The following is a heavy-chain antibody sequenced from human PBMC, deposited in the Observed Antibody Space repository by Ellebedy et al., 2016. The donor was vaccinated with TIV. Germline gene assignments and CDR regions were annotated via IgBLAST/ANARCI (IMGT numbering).Heavy chain of an antibody. CDR2: IFPGDAVT. V-gene: IGHV5-51*01. CDR3: VRYEGYELAGIDY. D-gene: IGHD1-1*01. CDR1: GYTFTRYW. Sequence: GESLKISCKASGYTFTRYWISWVRHMPGNGLESMGLIFPGDAVTTYSPSFHVQVTISADKSISTAYLQWGSLKASDTAMYYCVRYEGYELAGIDYWGQGTLVTVSS. J-gene: IGHJ4*02.